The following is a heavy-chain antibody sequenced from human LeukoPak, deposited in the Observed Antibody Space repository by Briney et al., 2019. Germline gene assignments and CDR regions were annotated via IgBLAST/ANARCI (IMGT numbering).Heavy chain of an antibody. Sequence: GGSLRLSCAASGFTFSSYGMHWVRQASGKGLEWVAVISYDGSNKYYADSVKGRFTISRDNSKNTLYLQMNSLRAEDTAVYYCARAGPSDAFDIWGQGTMVTVS. CDR3: ARAGPSDAFDI. J-gene: IGHJ3*02. CDR2: ISYDGSNK. CDR1: GFTFSSYG. V-gene: IGHV3-33*05.